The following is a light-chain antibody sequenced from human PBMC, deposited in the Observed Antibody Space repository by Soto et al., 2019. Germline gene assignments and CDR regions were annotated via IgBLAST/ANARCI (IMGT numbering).Light chain of an antibody. V-gene: IGKV1-17*01. CDR1: QAIRND. CDR2: AAS. CDR3: LQHKTYPRT. Sequence: DIQMTQSLSSLSASVGDRVTITFRAIQAIRNDLGWYQQKPAKAPKRLIYAASSLESGVPSRFSGSGSGTEFTLTISSLQPEDSATYYCLQHKTYPRTFGQGTKVDI. J-gene: IGKJ1*01.